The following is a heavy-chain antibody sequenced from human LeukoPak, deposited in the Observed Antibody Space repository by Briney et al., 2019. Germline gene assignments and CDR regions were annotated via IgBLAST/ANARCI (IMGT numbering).Heavy chain of an antibody. CDR1: GFTFSNAW. CDR2: IKSKTDGGTT. V-gene: IGHV3-15*01. CDR3: ARVGTGEVVTYYFDY. D-gene: IGHD3-22*01. Sequence: GGSLRLSCAASGFTFSNAWMTWVRQAPGKGLEWVGRIKSKTDGGTTDYAAPVKGRFTISRDDSQNTLYLQMNSLRAEDTAVYYCARVGTGEVVTYYFDYWGQGTLVTVSS. J-gene: IGHJ4*02.